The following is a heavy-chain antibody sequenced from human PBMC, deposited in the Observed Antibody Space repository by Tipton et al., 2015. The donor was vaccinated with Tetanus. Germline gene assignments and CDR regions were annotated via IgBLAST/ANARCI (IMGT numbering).Heavy chain of an antibody. D-gene: IGHD4-17*01. CDR3: AGHEPERGNYGDNLNCFDP. J-gene: IGHJ5*02. CDR2: LFHSGRT. Sequence: TLSLTCSVSGGSITGNDYFWGWIREAPEQGLEWIGSLFHSGRTHYNPTLRSRVTISGDPAKNHVSLRLTSMTAADTAIYYCAGHEPERGNYGDNLNCFDPWGQGILVTVSS. V-gene: IGHV4-39*01. CDR1: GGSITGNDYF.